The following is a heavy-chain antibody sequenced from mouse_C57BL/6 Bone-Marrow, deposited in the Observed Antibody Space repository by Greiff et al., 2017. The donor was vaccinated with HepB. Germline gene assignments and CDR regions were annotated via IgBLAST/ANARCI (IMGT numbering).Heavy chain of an antibody. CDR3: ARKRGIYYGSSPYAMDY. CDR2: IYPGSGST. Sequence: QVQLKQPGAELVKPGASVKMSCKASGYTFTSYWITWVKQRPGQGLEWIGDIYPGSGSTNYNEKFKSKATLTVDTSSSTAYMQLSSLTSEDSAVYYCARKRGIYYGSSPYAMDYWGQGTSVTVSS. V-gene: IGHV1-55*01. CDR1: GYTFTSYW. J-gene: IGHJ4*01. D-gene: IGHD1-1*01.